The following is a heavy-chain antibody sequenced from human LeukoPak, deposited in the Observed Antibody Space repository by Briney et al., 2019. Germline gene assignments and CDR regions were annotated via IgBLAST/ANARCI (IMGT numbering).Heavy chain of an antibody. CDR2: ISYDGSNK. J-gene: IGHJ4*02. CDR3: APSSPRLGYYFDY. Sequence: AGGSLRLSCAASGFTFSSYAMHWVRQAPGKGLEWVAVISYDGSNKYYADSVKGRFTISRDSSKNTLYLQMNSLRVEDTAVYYCAPSSPRLGYYFDYWGQGTLVTVSS. D-gene: IGHD2-2*01. V-gene: IGHV3-30*04. CDR1: GFTFSSYA.